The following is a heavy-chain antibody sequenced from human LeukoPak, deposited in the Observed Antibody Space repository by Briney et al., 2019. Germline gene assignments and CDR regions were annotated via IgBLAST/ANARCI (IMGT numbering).Heavy chain of an antibody. CDR1: GGTFSSYA. CDR3: ARDGHLRYDYYDSSGDHNFDY. J-gene: IGHJ4*02. CDR2: IIPIFGTA. D-gene: IGHD3-22*01. Sequence: ASVKVSCKASGGTFSSYAISWVRQAPGQGLEWMGGIIPIFGTANYAQKFQGRVTITTDESTSTAYMELSSLGSEDTAVYYCARDGHLRYDYYDSSGDHNFDYWGQGTLVTVSS. V-gene: IGHV1-69*05.